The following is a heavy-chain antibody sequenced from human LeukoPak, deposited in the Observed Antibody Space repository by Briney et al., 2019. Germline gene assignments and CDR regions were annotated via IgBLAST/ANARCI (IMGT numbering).Heavy chain of an antibody. CDR3: ASSAAPWYFDY. CDR1: GGSISSGGYS. CDR2: IYHSGST. J-gene: IGHJ4*02. V-gene: IGHV4-30-2*01. Sequence: PSQTLSLTCAVSGGSISSGGYSWSWIRQPPGKGLEWIGYIYHSGSTYYNPSLKSRVTISVDGSKNQFSLKLSSVTAADTAVYYCASSAAPWYFDYWGQGTLVTVSS. D-gene: IGHD2-2*01.